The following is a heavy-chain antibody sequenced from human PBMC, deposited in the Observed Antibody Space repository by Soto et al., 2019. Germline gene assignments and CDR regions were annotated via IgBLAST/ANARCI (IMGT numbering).Heavy chain of an antibody. D-gene: IGHD3-16*01. J-gene: IGHJ4*02. Sequence: PSETLSLTCTASCDSISSTHYYWGWIRQPPGKGLEWIGSIYYTGRTYYNPPLKSRVTISVGTSKNQFSLKLSSVTAADTAVYYCARSPKRAWTYGYSFDHWGQGTQVTVSS. CDR2: IYYTGRT. V-gene: IGHV4-39*01. CDR1: CDSISSTHYY. CDR3: ARSPKRAWTYGYSFDH.